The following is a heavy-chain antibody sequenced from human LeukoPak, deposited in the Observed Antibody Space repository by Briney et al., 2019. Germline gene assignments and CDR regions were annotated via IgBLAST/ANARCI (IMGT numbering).Heavy chain of an antibody. D-gene: IGHD6-13*01. CDR1: GFTFSSYW. Sequence: GGSLRLSCAASGFTFSSYWMSWVRQAPGKGLEWVANIKQDGSGKYYVDSVKGRFTISRDNAKNSLYLQMNSLRAEDTAVYYCARAPIFHRIAAAGTRWFDPWGQGTLVTVSS. J-gene: IGHJ5*02. V-gene: IGHV3-7*01. CDR2: IKQDGSGK. CDR3: ARAPIFHRIAAAGTRWFDP.